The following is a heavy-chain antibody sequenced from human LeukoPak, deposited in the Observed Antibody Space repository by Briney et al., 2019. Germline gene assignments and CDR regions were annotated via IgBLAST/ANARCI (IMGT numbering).Heavy chain of an antibody. V-gene: IGHV3-21*01. CDR3: ARDHDWDYMDV. Sequence: PGGTLRLSCAASGFTFSSYSMNWVRRAPGKGLERVSFISTSSSYIYYADSVKGRFTISRDNAKNSLSLQMNSLKAEDTAVYYCARDHDWDYMDVWGKGTTVTVSS. CDR2: ISTSSSYI. CDR1: GFTFSSYS. J-gene: IGHJ6*03. D-gene: IGHD3-9*01.